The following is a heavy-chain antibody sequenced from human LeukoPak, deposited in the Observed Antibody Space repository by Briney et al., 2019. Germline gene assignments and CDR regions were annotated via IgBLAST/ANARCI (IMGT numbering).Heavy chain of an antibody. CDR1: GFTFTSYS. D-gene: IGHD5/OR15-5a*01. CDR3: AREGSVSLHGLS. Sequence: PGGSLRLSCAASGFTFTSYSMNWVRQAPGKGLEWVSYISSSSSTIYYADSVKGRFTISRDNAKNSLHLQMNSLRAEDTAVYYCAREGSVSLHGLSWGQGTLVTVSS. J-gene: IGHJ4*02. CDR2: ISSSSSTI. V-gene: IGHV3-48*01.